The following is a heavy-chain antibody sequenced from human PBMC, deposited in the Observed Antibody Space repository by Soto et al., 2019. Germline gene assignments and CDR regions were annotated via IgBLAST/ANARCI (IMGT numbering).Heavy chain of an antibody. Sequence: SETLSLTCTVSGGSISSYYWSWIRQPPGKGLEWIGYIYYSGSTNYNPSLKSRVTISVDTSKNQFSLKLSSVTAADTAVYYCARGVDYDYIWGSFHYYYYMDVWGKGTTVTVSS. CDR1: GGSISSYY. J-gene: IGHJ6*03. V-gene: IGHV4-59*01. CDR3: ARGVDYDYIWGSFHYYYYMDV. CDR2: IYYSGST. D-gene: IGHD3-16*01.